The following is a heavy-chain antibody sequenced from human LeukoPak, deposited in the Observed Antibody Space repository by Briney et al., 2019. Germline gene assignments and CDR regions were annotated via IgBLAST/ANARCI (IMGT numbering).Heavy chain of an antibody. Sequence: GGSLRLSCAASGFTFSSYWMSWVRQAPGKGLEWVANIKQDGSEKYYVDSVKGRFTISRDNAKNSLYLQMTSLRAEDTAVSYCAREEGGYGSGSYYIAAIFDYWGQGTLVTVSS. CDR3: AREEGGYGSGSYYIAAIFDY. J-gene: IGHJ4*02. CDR1: GFTFSSYW. D-gene: IGHD3-10*01. V-gene: IGHV3-7*01. CDR2: IKQDGSEK.